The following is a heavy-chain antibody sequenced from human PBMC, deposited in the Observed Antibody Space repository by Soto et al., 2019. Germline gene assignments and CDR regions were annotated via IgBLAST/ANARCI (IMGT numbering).Heavy chain of an antibody. J-gene: IGHJ4*02. CDR2: INHRGST. CDR3: ARAPYSTSSYFDY. V-gene: IGHV4-34*01. D-gene: IGHD6-6*01. CDR1: GGSFSGYY. Sequence: SETLSLTCAVYGGSFSGYYWNWIRQPPGKGLEWIGEINHRGSTNYNPSLKSRVTISVDTSKNQFSLRLSSVTAADTAVYYCARAPYSTSSYFDYWGQGTLVTVSS.